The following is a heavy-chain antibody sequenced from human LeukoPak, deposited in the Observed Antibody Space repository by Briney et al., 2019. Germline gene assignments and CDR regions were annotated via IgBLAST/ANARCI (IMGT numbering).Heavy chain of an antibody. CDR3: AREPLAGNYYRYYYYMDV. Sequence: PGTSLRLSCAASGFDFEDYSMHWVRQPPGKGLEWVSGISWNGRTTDYADSVKGRFTVSRDNAKNSLYLQMNSLRAEDTALYYCAREPLAGNYYRYYYYMDVWGKGTTVTVSS. CDR2: ISWNGRTT. CDR1: GFDFEDYS. V-gene: IGHV3-9*01. J-gene: IGHJ6*03. D-gene: IGHD4-11*01.